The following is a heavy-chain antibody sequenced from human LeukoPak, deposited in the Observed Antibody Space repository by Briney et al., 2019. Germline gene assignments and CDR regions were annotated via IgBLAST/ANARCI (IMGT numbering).Heavy chain of an antibody. CDR1: GFTVSSNY. CDR3: VRQQTPHGNFDY. Sequence: GGSLRLSCAASGFTVSSNYMSWVRQAPGKGLEWVSVIYSGGSTYYADSAKGRFTISRDNSKNTLYLQMDSLRAEDTAVYYCVRQQTPHGNFDYWGQGTLVTVSS. D-gene: IGHD1-26*01. V-gene: IGHV3-53*01. J-gene: IGHJ4*02. CDR2: IYSGGST.